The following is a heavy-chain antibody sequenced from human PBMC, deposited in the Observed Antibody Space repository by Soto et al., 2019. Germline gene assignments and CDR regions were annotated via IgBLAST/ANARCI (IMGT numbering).Heavy chain of an antibody. Sequence: ASVKVSCKASGGTFSRYAISWVRQAPGQGLEWMGGIIPIFGTANYAQKFQGRVTITADESTSTAYMELSSLRSEDTAVYYCACRERYGYYWTAFDIWGQGTMVTVSS. V-gene: IGHV1-69*13. CDR1: GGTFSRYA. J-gene: IGHJ3*02. CDR2: IIPIFGTA. D-gene: IGHD3-22*01. CDR3: ACRERYGYYWTAFDI.